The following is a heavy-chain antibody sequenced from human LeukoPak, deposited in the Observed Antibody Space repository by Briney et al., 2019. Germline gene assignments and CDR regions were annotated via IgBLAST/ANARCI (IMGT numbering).Heavy chain of an antibody. D-gene: IGHD2-2*01. CDR2: ISSSSSTI. V-gene: IGHV3-48*04. CDR3: AREIEYCSSTSCFGRAFDI. Sequence: GGSLRLSCAASGFTFSSYSMNWVRQAPGKGLEWVSYISSSSSTIYYADSVKGRFTISRDNAKNSLYLQMNSLRAEGTAVYYCAREIEYCSSTSCFGRAFDIWGQGTMVTVSS. CDR1: GFTFSSYS. J-gene: IGHJ3*02.